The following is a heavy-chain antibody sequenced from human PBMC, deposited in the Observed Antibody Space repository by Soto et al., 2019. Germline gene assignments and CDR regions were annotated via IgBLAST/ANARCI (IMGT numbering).Heavy chain of an antibody. CDR2: IVVGSGNT. V-gene: IGHV1-58*01. CDR3: AEAILATTSYYGMDV. D-gene: IGHD3-9*01. J-gene: IGHJ6*02. CDR1: GFTFTSSA. Sequence: SVKVSCKASGFTFTSSAVQWVRQARGQRLEWIGWIVVGSGNTNYAQKFQERVTITRDMSTSTAYMELSSLRSEATAVYYCAEAILATTSYYGMDVWGHGTTVTVSS.